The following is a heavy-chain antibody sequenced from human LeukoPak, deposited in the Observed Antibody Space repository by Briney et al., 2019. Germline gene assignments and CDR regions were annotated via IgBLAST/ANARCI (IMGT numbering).Heavy chain of an antibody. Sequence: GGSLRLSCGASGFPFSSYWMSWARQAPGKGLEWVANIKQDGSEEYYVDSVKGRFTISRDNAKNSLYLQMNSLRAEDTAVYYCARGRVTGGTDYWGQGTLVTVSS. CDR2: IKQDGSEE. CDR3: ARGRVTGGTDY. J-gene: IGHJ4*02. V-gene: IGHV3-7*01. D-gene: IGHD3-16*01. CDR1: GFPFSSYW.